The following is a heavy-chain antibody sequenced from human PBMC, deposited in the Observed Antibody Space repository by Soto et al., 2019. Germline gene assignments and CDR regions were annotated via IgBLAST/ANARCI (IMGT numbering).Heavy chain of an antibody. D-gene: IGHD1-26*01. CDR3: AGSGSYRGRLDY. Sequence: SETLSLTCTVSGGSISSNYWSWIRQPPGKGLEWIGYFYYSGSTNYNPSLKSRVTISVDTSKNQFSLKLSSVTAADTAVYYCAGSGSYRGRLDYWGQGMQVTVSS. V-gene: IGHV4-59*01. CDR2: FYYSGST. CDR1: GGSISSNY. J-gene: IGHJ4*02.